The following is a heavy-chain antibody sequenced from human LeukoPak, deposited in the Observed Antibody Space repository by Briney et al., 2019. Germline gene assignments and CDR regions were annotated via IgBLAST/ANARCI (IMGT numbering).Heavy chain of an antibody. CDR3: ARRDCNSFKCFSFDY. D-gene: IGHD2/OR15-2a*01. V-gene: IGHV1-8*01. CDR1: GFTFTSYD. Sequence: ASVKVSCKASGFTFTSYDINWVRQATGQGLEWMGWMNPNSGNTGSAQRFQGRITMTRDTSISTAYMELSSLRSEDTAVYYCARRDCNSFKCFSFDYWGQGILVTVSS. CDR2: MNPNSGNT. J-gene: IGHJ4*02.